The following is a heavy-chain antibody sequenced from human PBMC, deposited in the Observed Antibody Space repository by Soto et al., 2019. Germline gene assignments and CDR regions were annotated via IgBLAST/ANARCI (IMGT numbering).Heavy chain of an antibody. CDR3: ARDDAFANENAFDL. V-gene: IGHV3-33*01. D-gene: IGHD1-1*01. CDR1: GFSFRTYG. CDR2: ISPK. J-gene: IGHJ3*01. Sequence: QVQLVESGGGLVQPGTSLRLSCAVSGFSFRTYGFHWVRRPPGKGLQWVAVISPKGHSDSVEGRFTISRDNSKDTLYLQMNNLRAEDTAVYYCARDDAFANENAFDLWGQGTKVTVSS.